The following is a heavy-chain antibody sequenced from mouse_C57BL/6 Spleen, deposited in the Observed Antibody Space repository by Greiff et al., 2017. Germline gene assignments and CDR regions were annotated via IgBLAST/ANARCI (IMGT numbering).Heavy chain of an antibody. CDR1: GFTFSSYA. Sequence: EVHLVESGGGLVKPGGSLKLSCAASGFTFSSYAMSWVRQTPEKRLEWVATISDGGSYTYYPDNVKGRFTISRDNAKNNLYLQMSHLKSEDTAMYYCARDQTPDYGSSFFAYWGQGTLVTVSA. V-gene: IGHV5-4*01. CDR3: ARDQTPDYGSSFFAY. D-gene: IGHD1-1*01. CDR2: ISDGGSYT. J-gene: IGHJ3*01.